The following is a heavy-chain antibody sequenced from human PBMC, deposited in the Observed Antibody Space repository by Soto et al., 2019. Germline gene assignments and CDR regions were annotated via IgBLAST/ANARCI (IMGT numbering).Heavy chain of an antibody. V-gene: IGHV1-18*01. Sequence: QVQLVQSGAEVKKPGASVKVSCKASGYTFTSYGISWVRQAPGQGLEWMGWISAYNGNTNYAQKLQGRVTMTTDTSTSTAYMELRSLRSDDTAVYYCARAKKNWGLWFGEPIFDYWGQGTLVTVSS. D-gene: IGHD3-10*01. CDR3: ARAKKNWGLWFGEPIFDY. J-gene: IGHJ4*02. CDR1: GYTFTSYG. CDR2: ISAYNGNT.